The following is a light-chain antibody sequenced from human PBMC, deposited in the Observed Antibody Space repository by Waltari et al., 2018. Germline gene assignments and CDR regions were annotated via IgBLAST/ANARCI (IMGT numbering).Light chain of an antibody. CDR3: FTVDDNSLRL. CDR2: RDS. J-gene: IGLJ2*01. CDR1: VLGKKF. Sequence: SYELTQPSSVSVSPGQTARITCSGDVLGKKFIRWFQQKPDQAPVLLIFRDSERPSGIPERFSGSSSGTTVTLTISGAQVEDEADYYCFTVDDNSLRLFGGGTKLTVL. V-gene: IGLV3-27*01.